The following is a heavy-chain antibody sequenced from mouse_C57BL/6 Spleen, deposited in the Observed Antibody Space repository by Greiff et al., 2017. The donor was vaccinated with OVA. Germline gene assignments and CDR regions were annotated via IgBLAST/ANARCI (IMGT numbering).Heavy chain of an antibody. V-gene: IGHV1-82*01. CDR1: GYAFSSSW. CDR2: IYPGDGDT. CDR3: ANYYGRGYFDY. D-gene: IGHD1-1*01. Sequence: VKLQESGPELVKPGASVKISCKASGYAFSSSWMNWVKQRPGKGLEWIGRIYPGDGDTNYNGKFKGKATLTADKSSSTAYMQLSSLTSEDSAVYFCANYYGRGYFDYWGQGTTLTVSS. J-gene: IGHJ2*01.